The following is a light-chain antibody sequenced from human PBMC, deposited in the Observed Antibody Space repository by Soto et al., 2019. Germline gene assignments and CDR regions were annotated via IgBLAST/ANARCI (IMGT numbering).Light chain of an antibody. CDR2: DVS. CDR1: SSDISYYNY. V-gene: IGLV2-14*03. CDR3: SSYTTSTAVVV. Sequence: QSVLTQPASVSGSPGQSITISCTGTSSDISYYNYVSWYQQHPGKAPKLMIYDVSNRPSGVSNRFSGSKSGNTASLTISGLQAEDEADYYCSSYTTSTAVVVFGGGTKLTVL. J-gene: IGLJ2*01.